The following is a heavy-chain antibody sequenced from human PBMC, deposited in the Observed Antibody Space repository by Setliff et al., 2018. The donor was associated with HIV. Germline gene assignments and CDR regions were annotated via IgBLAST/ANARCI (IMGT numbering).Heavy chain of an antibody. D-gene: IGHD6-19*01. J-gene: IGHJ3*02. CDR3: ARDYDSSGWYQGALDI. Sequence: SETLSLTCTVSGDSINSGGYYWSWIRQRPGKGLEWIGNIYYSGTTYYNPSLKSRVTISVDTSMNQFSLRLSSVTAADTAFYYCARDYDSSGWYQGALDIWGQGTMVTVSS. V-gene: IGHV4-31*03. CDR1: GDSINSGGYY. CDR2: IYYSGTT.